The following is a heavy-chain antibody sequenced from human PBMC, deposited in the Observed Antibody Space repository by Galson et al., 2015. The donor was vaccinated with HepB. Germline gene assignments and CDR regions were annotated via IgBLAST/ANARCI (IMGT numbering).Heavy chain of an antibody. J-gene: IGHJ3*01. Sequence: SLRLSCAASGFTFNNYAMHWVRQAPGKGLEWVAVISSQGNNKYCAESVKGRFTISRDNFKNTLNMEMKSLRPEDTAVYFCARDGGPTTGDAFDVWGQGTLVTVSS. D-gene: IGHD4-17*01. CDR2: ISSQGNNK. CDR1: GFTFNNYA. V-gene: IGHV3-30-3*01. CDR3: ARDGGPTTGDAFDV.